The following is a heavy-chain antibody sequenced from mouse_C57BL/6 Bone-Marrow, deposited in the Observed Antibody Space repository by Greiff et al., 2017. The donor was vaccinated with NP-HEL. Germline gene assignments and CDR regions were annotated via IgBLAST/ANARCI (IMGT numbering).Heavy chain of an antibody. CDR2: ISSGGSYT. V-gene: IGHV5-6*01. CDR1: GFTFSSYG. D-gene: IGHD1-1*01. J-gene: IGHJ2*01. Sequence: VQLVESGGDLVKPGGSLKLSCAASGFTFSSYGMSWVRQTPDKRLEWVATISSGGSYTYYPDSVKGRFTISRDNAKNTLYLQMSSLKSEDTAMYYCASTVVAFDYWGQGTTLTVSS. CDR3: ASTVVAFDY.